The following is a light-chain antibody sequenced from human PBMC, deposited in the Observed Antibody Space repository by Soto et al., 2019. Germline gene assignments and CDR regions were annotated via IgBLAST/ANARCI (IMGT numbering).Light chain of an antibody. CDR3: QQYNSLWT. CDR1: QSISSW. V-gene: IGKV1-5*03. CDR2: KVS. J-gene: IGKJ1*01. Sequence: DIQITESPSTLPASVGARATITCRASQSISSWLAWYQQKPGKAPKLLIYKVSSLGSGVPSRFSGSGSGSEFTLTISRLQPDDFAADECQQYNSLWTFGQGTKVESK.